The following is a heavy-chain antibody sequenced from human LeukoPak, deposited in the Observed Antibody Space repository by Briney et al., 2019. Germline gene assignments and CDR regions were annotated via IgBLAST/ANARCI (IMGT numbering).Heavy chain of an antibody. D-gene: IGHD3-22*01. J-gene: IGHJ4*02. CDR3: AKVYYDSSGYYYYDY. CDR2: ISGSGGST. Sequence: GGSLRLSCAASGFTFSSYAMSWVRQAPGKGLEWVSAISGSGGSTYYADSVKGRFTISRDNSKNTLYLQMNSLRAEDTAVYYRAKVYYDSSGYYYYDYWGQGTLVTVSS. CDR1: GFTFSSYA. V-gene: IGHV3-23*01.